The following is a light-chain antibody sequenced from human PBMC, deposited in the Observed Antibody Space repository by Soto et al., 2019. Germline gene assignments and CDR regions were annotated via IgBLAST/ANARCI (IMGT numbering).Light chain of an antibody. CDR3: MQATRLPT. V-gene: IGKV2-24*01. J-gene: IGKJ2*01. CDR1: QSLVQTDGNTY. CDR2: QVS. Sequence: DVVMTQTPVSSAVTPGQSASISCRSSQSLVQTDGNTYLSWFHQRPGQPPRLLIYQVSNRLSGVPERFSGGEAGTNFTLKITRVEAEDVGVYYCMQATRLPTFGHGDQAGDQT.